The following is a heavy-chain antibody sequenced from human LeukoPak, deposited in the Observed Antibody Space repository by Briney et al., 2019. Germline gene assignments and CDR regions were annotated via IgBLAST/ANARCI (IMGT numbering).Heavy chain of an antibody. CDR1: GYSFTSYW. CDR2: IYPGDSDT. J-gene: IGHJ4*02. Sequence: GESLKISCKGSGYSFTSYWIGWVRQMPGKGLEWMGIIYPGDSDTRYGPSFQGQVTISADKSISTAYLQWSSLKASDTAMYYCARPYFGYSGYDWPGYYFDYWGQGTLVTVSS. CDR3: ARPYFGYSGYDWPGYYFDY. V-gene: IGHV5-51*01. D-gene: IGHD5-12*01.